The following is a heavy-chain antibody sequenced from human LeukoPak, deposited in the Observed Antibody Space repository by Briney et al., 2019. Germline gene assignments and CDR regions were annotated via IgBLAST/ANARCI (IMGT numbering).Heavy chain of an antibody. CDR2: ISSNSSYI. J-gene: IGHJ6*03. CDR3: ARGVRAYYYMDV. V-gene: IGHV3-21*01. CDR1: GFTFSSYS. Sequence: PGGSLRLSCAASGFTFSSYSMNWVRQAPGKGLEWVSSISSNSSYIYYADSVKGRFTISRDNAKNSLYLQMNSLRAEDTAVYYCARGVRAYYYMDVWGKGTTVTVSS.